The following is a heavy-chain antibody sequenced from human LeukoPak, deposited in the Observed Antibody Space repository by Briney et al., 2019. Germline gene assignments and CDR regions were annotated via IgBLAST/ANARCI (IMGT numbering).Heavy chain of an antibody. CDR1: GGSISNYNYY. D-gene: IGHD6-13*01. Sequence: SETLSLTCTVSGGSISNYNYYWGWIRQPPGKGLEWIGSIYYSGSTYYNPSLKSRVTISVDTSKSQFSLKLSSVTAADTAIYYCTRQYSRNWFPHRMDDRGQGTTVVVSS. J-gene: IGHJ6*02. V-gene: IGHV4-39*01. CDR2: IYYSGST. CDR3: TRQYSRNWFPHRMDD.